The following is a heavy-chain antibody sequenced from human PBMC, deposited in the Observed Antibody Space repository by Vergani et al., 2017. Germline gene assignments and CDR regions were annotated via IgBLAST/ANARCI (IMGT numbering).Heavy chain of an antibody. D-gene: IGHD4-17*01. CDR3: ARDTGDYVDYFDY. CDR2: ISGSGGST. CDR1: GFTFSSYA. V-gene: IGHV3-23*01. J-gene: IGHJ4*02. Sequence: EVQMLESGGGLVQPGGSLRLSCAASGFTFSSYAMSWVRQAPGKGLEWVSAISGSGGSTYYADSVKCRFTISRDNSKNTLYLQMNSLRAEDTAVYYCARDTGDYVDYFDYWGQGTLVTVSS.